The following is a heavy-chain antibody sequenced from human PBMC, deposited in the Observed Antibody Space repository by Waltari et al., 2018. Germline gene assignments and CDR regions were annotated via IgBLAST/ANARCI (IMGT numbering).Heavy chain of an antibody. Sequence: QLQLQESGPGLVKPSETLSLPCTVSGGSISSSGSSWVWIRQPPGKGLDWIGSISYSGTTYYNTSLMSRVTISVDTSKNQFSLKLTSVIAAETAVFYCARFSESANWIDPWGQGTLVTVSS. CDR1: GGSISSSGSS. CDR3: ARFSESANWIDP. V-gene: IGHV4-39*01. J-gene: IGHJ5*02. CDR2: ISYSGTT. D-gene: IGHD3-3*02.